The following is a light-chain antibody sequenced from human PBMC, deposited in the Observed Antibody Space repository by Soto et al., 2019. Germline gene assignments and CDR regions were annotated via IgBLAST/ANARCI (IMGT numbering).Light chain of an antibody. J-gene: IGKJ4*01. V-gene: IGKV3-20*01. CDR1: QTANSNY. Sequence: EIVLTQSPGTLSLSPGERATLSCRASQTANSNYLAWYQQRAGQAPRLLIYGASTRAADIPDRFSGSGSGTDFTLTIIRLEPEDFAVYYCQQYDRSPLFTFGGGTKVEIK. CDR2: GAS. CDR3: QQYDRSPLFT.